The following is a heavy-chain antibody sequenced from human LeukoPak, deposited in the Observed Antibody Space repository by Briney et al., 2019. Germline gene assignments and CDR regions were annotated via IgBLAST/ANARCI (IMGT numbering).Heavy chain of an antibody. CDR1: GFVFTSYG. CDR2: ISANDGKT. Sequence: ASVKVSCKASGFVFTSYGFTWVRQAPGQGLEWMGWISANDGKTHYSERHQGRVTMSTDTVTSTAYMELRSLRSDDTAVYYCARELHVERDNYWGQGTLVTVSS. CDR3: ARELHVERDNY. V-gene: IGHV1-18*01. D-gene: IGHD1-1*01. J-gene: IGHJ4*02.